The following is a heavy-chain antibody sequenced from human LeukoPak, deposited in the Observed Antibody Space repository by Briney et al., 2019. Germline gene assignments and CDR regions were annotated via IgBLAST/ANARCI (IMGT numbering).Heavy chain of an antibody. CDR2: ISPDGTKT. CDR1: GFTFSSTG. D-gene: IGHD3-3*01. CDR3: ATEGEEWTNFDY. Sequence: GSPRLSCVASGFTFSSTGLHWVRQAPGKGLEWVAMISPDGTKTFYTDSMKGRLTISRDNSNNTLYLQMNSLRVEDTALYYCATEGEEWTNFDYWGQGTLVIVSS. V-gene: IGHV3-30*04. J-gene: IGHJ4*02.